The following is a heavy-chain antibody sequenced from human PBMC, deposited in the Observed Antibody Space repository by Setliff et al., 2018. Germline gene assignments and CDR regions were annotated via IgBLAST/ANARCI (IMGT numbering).Heavy chain of an antibody. CDR2: INLGGGST. CDR3: ARDVFPYHYEGAFDI. D-gene: IGHD3-22*01. V-gene: IGHV1-46*01. Sequence: ASVKVSCKASGYTFTSYYVHWVRQAPGQGLEWMGLINLGGGSTNYAQKFQGRVTMTRDTSTSTVYMDMSSLRSEDTAVYYCARDVFPYHYEGAFDIWGQGTMVTVSS. J-gene: IGHJ3*02. CDR1: GYTFTSYY.